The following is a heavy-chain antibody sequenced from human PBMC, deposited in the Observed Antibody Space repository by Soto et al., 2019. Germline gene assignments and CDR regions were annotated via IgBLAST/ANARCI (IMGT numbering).Heavy chain of an antibody. CDR2: IRSKANSYAT. D-gene: IGHD2-15*01. Sequence: GGSLRLSCAASGFTFGGSAMHCVRQASGKGLEWVGRIRSKANSYATAYAASVKGRFTISRDDSKNTAYLQMNSLKTEDTAVYYCTRHPLILTRLYYNYMHVCGKTTTVSV. J-gene: IGHJ6*03. CDR1: GFTFGGSA. V-gene: IGHV3-73*01. CDR3: TRHPLILTRLYYNYMHV.